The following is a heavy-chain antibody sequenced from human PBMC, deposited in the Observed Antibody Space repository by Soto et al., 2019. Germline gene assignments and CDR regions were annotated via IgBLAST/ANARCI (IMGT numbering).Heavy chain of an antibody. CDR1: GGSISSGDYY. J-gene: IGHJ6*02. D-gene: IGHD3-3*01. CDR2: IYYSGST. Sequence: LSLTCTVSGGSISSGDYYWSWIRQPPGKGLEWIGYIYYSGSTYYNPSLKSRVTISVDTSKNQFSLKLSSVTAADTAVYYCARDPVITIFGVVPTSAYGMDVWGQGTTVTVSS. CDR3: ARDPVITIFGVVPTSAYGMDV. V-gene: IGHV4-30-4*01.